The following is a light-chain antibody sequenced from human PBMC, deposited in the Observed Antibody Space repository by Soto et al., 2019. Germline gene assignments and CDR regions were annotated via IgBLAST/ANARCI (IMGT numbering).Light chain of an antibody. V-gene: IGLV2-14*03. CDR3: SSYTTSNTPLYV. Sequence: QSALTQPASVSGSPGQSITISCTGTSSDVAAYNYVSWFQHHAGKAPKLMLYDVNNRPSGVSNRFSGSKSGNTASLPISGLQVEDEDAYYCSSYTTSNTPLYVFGTGTQLTVL. CDR1: SSDVAAYNY. J-gene: IGLJ1*01. CDR2: DVN.